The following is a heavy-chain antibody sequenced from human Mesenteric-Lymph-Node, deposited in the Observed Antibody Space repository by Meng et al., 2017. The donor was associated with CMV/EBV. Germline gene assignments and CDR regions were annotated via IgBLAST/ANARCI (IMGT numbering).Heavy chain of an antibody. CDR3: ARDLVIVPAVRYSGSWYY. D-gene: IGHD6-13*01. Sequence: LSLTCAASGFTFSSYEMIWVRQAPGKGLQWVSYITSSGSTIYYSDSVKGRFTISRDNAQNSLYLQMNSLRVEDTAMYYCARDLVIVPAVRYSGSWYYWGQGTLVTVSS. V-gene: IGHV3-48*03. CDR2: ITSSGSTI. CDR1: GFTFSSYE. J-gene: IGHJ4*02.